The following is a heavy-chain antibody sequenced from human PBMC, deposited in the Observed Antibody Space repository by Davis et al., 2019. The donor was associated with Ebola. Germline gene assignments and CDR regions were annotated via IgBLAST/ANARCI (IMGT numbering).Heavy chain of an antibody. D-gene: IGHD4-17*01. CDR2: ISGGGTNT. J-gene: IGHJ4*02. CDR1: GFTFSAYA. Sequence: GESLKISCVASGFTFSAYAMSWVRQAPGKGLEWVAAISGGGTNTYYADSVKGQFTISRDNSKNTLYLQMNSLKTEDTAVYYCTSTTTVKEYWGQGTLVTVSS. CDR3: TSTTTVKEY. V-gene: IGHV3-23*01.